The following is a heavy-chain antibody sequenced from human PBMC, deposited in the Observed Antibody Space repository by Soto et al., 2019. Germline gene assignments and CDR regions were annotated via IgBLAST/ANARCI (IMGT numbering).Heavy chain of an antibody. CDR1: GFTFSSSG. CDR2: ISGDGSYK. V-gene: IGHV3-30*02. D-gene: IGHD3-9*01. CDR3: ARYPRYGDYYYGMDV. J-gene: IGHJ6*02. Sequence: GGSLRLSCAASGFTFSSSGMHWACQAQGKGLEWVSCISGDGSYKDYADSVKGRFTISRDNSKNMVYLHMNSLRAEDAAVYYCARYPRYGDYYYGMDVWGQGTTVTVSS.